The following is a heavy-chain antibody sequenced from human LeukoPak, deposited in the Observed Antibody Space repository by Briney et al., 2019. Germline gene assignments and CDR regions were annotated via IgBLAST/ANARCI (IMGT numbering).Heavy chain of an antibody. CDR3: AKDIVGGSSGWYRQFQH. CDR2: ISWDSGSI. Sequence: GRSLRLSCAASGFPFDDYAMHWVRQAPGKGLEWVSGISWDSGSIDYAGSVKGRFIISRDNAKNSLYLQMNSLRAEDTALYYCAKDIVGGSSGWYRQFQHWGQGTLVTVSS. V-gene: IGHV3-9*01. J-gene: IGHJ1*01. D-gene: IGHD6-19*01. CDR1: GFPFDDYA.